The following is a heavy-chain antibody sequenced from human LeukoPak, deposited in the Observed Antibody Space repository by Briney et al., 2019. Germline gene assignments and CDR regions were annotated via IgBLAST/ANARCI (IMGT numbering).Heavy chain of an antibody. CDR3: ARDRRAKWEQRGWYDY. CDR2: IYYSGST. CDR1: GGSISSSSYY. D-gene: IGHD1-26*01. V-gene: IGHV4-39*07. J-gene: IGHJ4*02. Sequence: SETLSLTCTVSGGSISSSSYYWGWIRQPPGKGLEWIGSIYYSGSTYYNPSPKSRVTISVDTSKNQFSLKLSSVTAADTAVYYCARDRRAKWEQRGWYDYWGQGILVTVSS.